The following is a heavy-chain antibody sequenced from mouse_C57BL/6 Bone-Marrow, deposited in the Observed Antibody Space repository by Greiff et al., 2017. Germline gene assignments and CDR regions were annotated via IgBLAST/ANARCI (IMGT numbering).Heavy chain of an antibody. Sequence: VKLQQPGAELVRPGTSVKLSCKASGYTFTSYWMHWVKQRPGQGLEWIGVIDPSDSYTNYNQKFKGKATLTVDTSSSTAYMQLSSLTSEDSAVYYCAREYSNPTSWYFDVWGTGTTVTVSS. CDR2: IDPSDSYT. CDR3: AREYSNPTSWYFDV. D-gene: IGHD2-5*01. J-gene: IGHJ1*03. V-gene: IGHV1-59*01. CDR1: GYTFTSYW.